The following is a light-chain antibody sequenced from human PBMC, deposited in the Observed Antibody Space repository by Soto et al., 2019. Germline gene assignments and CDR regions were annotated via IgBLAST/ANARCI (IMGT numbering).Light chain of an antibody. J-gene: IGKJ2*01. V-gene: IGKV1-33*01. CDR3: QQYGSPPYT. CDR1: QDINDY. Sequence: EIQMTQSPSSLSASLGDRVTITCQASQDINDYSNWYQQKPGKAPRLLIYGASFLEVGVPSRFSGSGSGTPFTLPLRRLQPEGCATYYCQQYGSPPYTFGQGTRLEIK. CDR2: GAS.